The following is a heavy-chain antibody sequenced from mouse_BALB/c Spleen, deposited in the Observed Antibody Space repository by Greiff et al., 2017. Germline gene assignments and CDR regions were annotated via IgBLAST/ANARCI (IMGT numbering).Heavy chain of an antibody. CDR1: GFNIKDTY. CDR3: AQITTVVATDY. J-gene: IGHJ2*01. V-gene: IGHV14-3*02. D-gene: IGHD1-1*01. Sequence: EGQLQQSGAELVKPGASVKLSCTASGFNIKDTYMHWVKQRPEQGLEWIGRIDPANGNTKYDPKFQGKATITADTSSNTAYLQLSSLTSEDTAVYYGAQITTVVATDYWGQGTTLTVSS. CDR2: IDPANGNT.